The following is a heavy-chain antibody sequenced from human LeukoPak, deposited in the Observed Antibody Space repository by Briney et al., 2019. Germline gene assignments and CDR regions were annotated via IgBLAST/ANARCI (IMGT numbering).Heavy chain of an antibody. J-gene: IGHJ6*04. CDR3: ARMPRGPDV. CDR2: IKQDGSEK. V-gene: IGHV3-7*01. CDR1: GFTFSSYW. D-gene: IGHD2-2*01. Sequence: PGGSLRLSCAASGFTFSSYWMLWVRQAPGKGLEWVASIKQDGSEKYYVDSMKGRFTISRDNAENSLYLQMTSLRVEDTAVYYCARMPRGPDVWGKGTTVTVSS.